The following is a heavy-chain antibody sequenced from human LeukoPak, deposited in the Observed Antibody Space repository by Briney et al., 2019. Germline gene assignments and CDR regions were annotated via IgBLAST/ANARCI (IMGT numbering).Heavy chain of an antibody. V-gene: IGHV1-2*04. J-gene: IGHJ4*02. CDR2: INPNSGGT. D-gene: IGHD3-22*01. CDR3: ARDGGSTYYYDSSGYYYFDY. CDR1: GYTFTGYY. Sequence: GASVKVSCKASGYTFTGYYMHWVRQAPGQGLEWMGWINPNSGGTNYAQKFQGWVTMTRDTSISTAYIELSRLRSDDTAVYYCARDGGSTYYYDSSGYYYFDYWGQGTLVTVSS.